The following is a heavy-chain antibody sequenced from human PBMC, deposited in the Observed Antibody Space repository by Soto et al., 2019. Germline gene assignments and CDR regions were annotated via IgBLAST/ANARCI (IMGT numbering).Heavy chain of an antibody. CDR2: ISWDGGST. Sequence: GESLKISCAASGFTFDDYTMHWVRQAPGKGLEWVSLISWDGGSTYYADAVKGRFTISRDNSKNSLYLQMNSLRTEDADLYFCAKDMYCGSGSYSFDIWCQGTMVTVSS. V-gene: IGHV3-43*01. CDR1: GFTFDDYT. D-gene: IGHD3-10*01. J-gene: IGHJ3*02. CDR3: AKDMYCGSGSYSFDI.